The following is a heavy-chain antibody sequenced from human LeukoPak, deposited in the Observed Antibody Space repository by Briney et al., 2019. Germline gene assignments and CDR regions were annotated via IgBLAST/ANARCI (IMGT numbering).Heavy chain of an antibody. CDR3: AKDFGSCSNGVCYDVLLDN. V-gene: IGHV3-23*01. CDR1: GFTFSRNA. Sequence: GGSLRLSCTASGFTFSRNAMRGVRQAPGKGLEWVSGISNSGANTYYADSVKGRFTISRDNSKNTLYLQMNSLRAEDTAVYYCAKDFGSCSNGVCYDVLLDNWGQGTLVTVSS. D-gene: IGHD2-8*01. CDR2: ISNSGANT. J-gene: IGHJ1*01.